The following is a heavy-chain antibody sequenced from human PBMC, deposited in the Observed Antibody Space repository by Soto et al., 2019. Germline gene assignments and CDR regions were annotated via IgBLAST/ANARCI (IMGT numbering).Heavy chain of an antibody. CDR2: IYYSGST. D-gene: IGHD2-15*01. CDR1: GGSISSSSYY. J-gene: IGHJ4*02. Sequence: XATLSLTFTVSGGSISSSSYYWGWIRQPPGKGLEWIGSIYYSGSTYYNPSLKSRVTISVDTSKNQFSLKLSSVTAADTAVYYCARTPIVVVVAATPDYFDYWGQGTLVTVSS. V-gene: IGHV4-39*01. CDR3: ARTPIVVVVAATPDYFDY.